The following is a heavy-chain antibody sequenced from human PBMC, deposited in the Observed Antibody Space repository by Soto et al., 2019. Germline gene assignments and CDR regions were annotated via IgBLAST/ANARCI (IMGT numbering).Heavy chain of an antibody. CDR3: ARGHSGDTAMVDIPNWLDP. Sequence: ASVKVSCKASGGTFSSYAISWVRQAPGQGLEWMGGIIPIFGTANYAQKFQGRVTITADKSTSTAYMELSSLRSEDTAVYYCARGHSGDTAMVDIPNWLDPWGQGTLVTVSS. CDR1: GGTFSSYA. J-gene: IGHJ5*02. CDR2: IIPIFGTA. V-gene: IGHV1-69*06. D-gene: IGHD5-18*01.